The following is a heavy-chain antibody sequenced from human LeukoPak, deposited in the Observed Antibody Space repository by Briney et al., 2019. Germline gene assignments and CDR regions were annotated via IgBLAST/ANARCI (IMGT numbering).Heavy chain of an antibody. Sequence: PGGSLRLSCAASGFTFSSYGMHWVRQAPGKGLEWVAVIWYDGSNKIYADFVKGRFTISRDNSKNTLYLQMNSLRAEDTAVYYCAKERAAAIEGYFDYWGQGTLVTVSS. V-gene: IGHV3-33*06. CDR2: IWYDGSNK. CDR1: GFTFSSYG. D-gene: IGHD6-13*01. CDR3: AKERAAAIEGYFDY. J-gene: IGHJ4*02.